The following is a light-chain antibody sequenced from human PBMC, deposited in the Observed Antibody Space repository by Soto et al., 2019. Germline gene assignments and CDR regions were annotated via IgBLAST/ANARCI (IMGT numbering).Light chain of an antibody. Sequence: DIVMTQSPDSLAVSLGEWATINCKSRQSVLYSSNNKNYLAWYQQKPGQPPKLLIYWASTRESGVPDRFSGSGSGTDFTLTIRSLQAEDVSVYYCPQYYSIPPTFGGGTKVEIK. CDR3: PQYYSIPPT. CDR1: QSVLYSSNNKNY. J-gene: IGKJ4*01. V-gene: IGKV4-1*01. CDR2: WAS.